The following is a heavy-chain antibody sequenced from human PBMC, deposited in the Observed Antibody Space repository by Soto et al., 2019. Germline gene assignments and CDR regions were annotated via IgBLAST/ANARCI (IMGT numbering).Heavy chain of an antibody. V-gene: IGHV1-18*01. Sequence: QVQLVQSGAEVKKPGASVKVSCKASGYTFTSYGISWVRQAPGQGLEWMGWISAYNGNTNYAQKLQGRVTMTTDTSPSTAYRELRSLRSDDTAVYYCASCYGHNNYGMDVWGQGTTVTVSS. J-gene: IGHJ6*02. CDR2: ISAYNGNT. CDR1: GYTFTSYG. CDR3: ASCYGHNNYGMDV. D-gene: IGHD2-2*01.